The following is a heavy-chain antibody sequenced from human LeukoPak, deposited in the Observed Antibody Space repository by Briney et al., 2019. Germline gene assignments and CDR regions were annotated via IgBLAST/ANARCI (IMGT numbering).Heavy chain of an antibody. J-gene: IGHJ4*02. Sequence: SETLSLTCTVSGGSISSYYWSWIRRPAGKGLEWIGRINTSGTTNYNPSLKSRVTMSVDTSKNQFSLKLSSVTAADTAVYYCARGNLLWFGESQIDYWGQGTLVTVSS. CDR1: GGSISSYY. D-gene: IGHD3-10*01. CDR3: ARGNLLWFGESQIDY. V-gene: IGHV4-4*07. CDR2: INTSGTT.